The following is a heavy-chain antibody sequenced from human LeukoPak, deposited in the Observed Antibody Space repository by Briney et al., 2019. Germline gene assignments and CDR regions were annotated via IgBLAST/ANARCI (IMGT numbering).Heavy chain of an antibody. V-gene: IGHV3-53*01. J-gene: IGHJ4*02. CDR3: ARGPYSSGWYGDFDY. CDR2: IYSGGST. CDR1: EFTVSSNY. Sequence: PGGSLRLSCAASEFTVSSNYMNWVRQAPGKGLEWVSVIYSGGSTYYADSVKGRFTISRDNSKNTLYLQMNSLRAEDTAVYYCARGPYSSGWYGDFDYWSQGTLVTVSS. D-gene: IGHD6-19*01.